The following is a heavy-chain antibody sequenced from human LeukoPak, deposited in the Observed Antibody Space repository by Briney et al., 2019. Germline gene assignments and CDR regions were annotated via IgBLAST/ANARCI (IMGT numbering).Heavy chain of an antibody. Sequence: SETLSLTCTVSGGSISSSSYYWGWIRQPPGKGLEWIGSIYYSGGTYYNTSLKSRVTISVDTYKNQFSLKLSSVTAADTAVYYCARIPIITTSPTQNYFDYWGQGTLVTVSS. CDR2: IYYSGGT. CDR3: ARIPIITTSPTQNYFDY. V-gene: IGHV4-39*01. CDR1: GGSISSSSYY. J-gene: IGHJ4*02. D-gene: IGHD3-22*01.